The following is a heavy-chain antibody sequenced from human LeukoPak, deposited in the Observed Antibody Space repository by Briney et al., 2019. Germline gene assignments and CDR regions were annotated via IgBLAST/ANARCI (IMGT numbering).Heavy chain of an antibody. D-gene: IGHD6-13*01. J-gene: IGHJ6*03. Sequence: GGSLRLSCAASGFTFSSYSMNWVRQAPGKGLEWVSSISSSSSYIYYADSVKGRFTISRDNAKHSLYLQMNSLRAEDTAVYYCARDPPPGSSWTKYYYYYYMDVWGKGTTVTVSS. V-gene: IGHV3-21*01. CDR2: ISSSSSYI. CDR1: GFTFSSYS. CDR3: ARDPPPGSSWTKYYYYYYMDV.